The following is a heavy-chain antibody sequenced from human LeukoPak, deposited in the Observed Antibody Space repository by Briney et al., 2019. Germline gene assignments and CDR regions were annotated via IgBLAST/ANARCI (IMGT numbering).Heavy chain of an antibody. Sequence: PGGSLRLSCATSGLTFRTTWMHWVRQTPGKGLVWVSRINSGGSGTSYAASVEGRFTISRDNVKNTLYLQMDSLRAEDPAVYYCATSLGPLTEYWGQGTLVTVSS. D-gene: IGHD7-27*01. CDR2: INSGGSGT. V-gene: IGHV3-74*01. CDR3: ATSLGPLTEY. CDR1: GLTFRTTW. J-gene: IGHJ4*02.